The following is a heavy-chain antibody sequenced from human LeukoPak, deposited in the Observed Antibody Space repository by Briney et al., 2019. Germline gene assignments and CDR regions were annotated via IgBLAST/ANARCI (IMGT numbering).Heavy chain of an antibody. V-gene: IGHV4-59*01. Sequence: SETLSLTCTVSGGSISSYYWSWIRQPPGKGLEWTGYIYYSGSTNYNPSLKSRVTISVDTSKNQFSLKLSSVTAADTAVYYCARDVGIFGVGMDVWGQGTTVTVSS. CDR3: ARDVGIFGVGMDV. J-gene: IGHJ6*02. CDR2: IYYSGST. CDR1: GGSISSYY. D-gene: IGHD3-3*02.